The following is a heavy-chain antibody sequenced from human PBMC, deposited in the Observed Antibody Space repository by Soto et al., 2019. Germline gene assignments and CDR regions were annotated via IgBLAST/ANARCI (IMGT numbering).Heavy chain of an antibody. D-gene: IGHD3-3*01. CDR2: IIPILGIA. Sequence: GASVKVSCKASGGTFSSYTISWVRQAPGQGLEWMGRIIPILGIANYAQKFQGRVTITADKSTSTAYMELSSLRSEDTAVYYCARDYDYDFWSGYSVVYWGQGTLVTVSS. J-gene: IGHJ4*02. CDR1: GGTFSSYT. V-gene: IGHV1-69*04. CDR3: ARDYDYDFWSGYSVVY.